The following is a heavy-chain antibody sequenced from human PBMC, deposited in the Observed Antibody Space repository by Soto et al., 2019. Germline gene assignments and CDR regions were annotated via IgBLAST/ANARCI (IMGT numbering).Heavy chain of an antibody. V-gene: IGHV3-73*01. CDR2: IRSKANCYAT. CDR3: TRSRGTGPYSFFDF. D-gene: IGHD3-10*01. Sequence: GLEWVGRIRSKANCYATAYAASVKGRFTISRDDSKNTAYLQMNSLKTEDTAVYFCTRSRGTGPYSFFDFLLRGTLV. J-gene: IGHJ2*01.